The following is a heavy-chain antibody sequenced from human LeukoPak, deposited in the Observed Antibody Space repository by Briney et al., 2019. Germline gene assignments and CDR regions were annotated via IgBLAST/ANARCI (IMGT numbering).Heavy chain of an antibody. CDR3: ARVDYSGSGSYYGNWFDP. CDR1: GYTFTSFD. D-gene: IGHD3-10*01. CDR2: MNPNSGNT. J-gene: IGHJ5*02. V-gene: IGHV1-8*01. Sequence: ASVEVSCKASGYTFTSFDINWVRQAPGQGLEWMGWMNPNSGNTGYAQKFQGRVTMTRSTTISTAYMELSGLRSEDTAVYYCARVDYSGSGSYYGNWFDPWGQGTLVTVSS.